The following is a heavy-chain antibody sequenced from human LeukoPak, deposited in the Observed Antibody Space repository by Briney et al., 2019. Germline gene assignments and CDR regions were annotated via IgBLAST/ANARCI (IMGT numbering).Heavy chain of an antibody. Sequence: SETLSLTCNVSGGSISGYHWSWIRQPPGKGLEWLGYIYYSGSSNYNPSLKSRVTMSADTSKNQFSLRLSSVTAADTAVYYCARVPRSYYYYYYMDVWGKGTTVTVSS. CDR2: IYYSGSS. J-gene: IGHJ6*03. V-gene: IGHV4-59*01. CDR1: GGSISGYH. CDR3: ARVPRSYYYYYYMDV.